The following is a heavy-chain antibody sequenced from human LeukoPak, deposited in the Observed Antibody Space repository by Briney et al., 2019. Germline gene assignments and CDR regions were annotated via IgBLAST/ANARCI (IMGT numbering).Heavy chain of an antibody. CDR2: IRIGGGGT. Sequence: GGSLRLSCAASGFDLSTYAMTWVRQALAKGLEWVSRIRIGGGGTYYADSEKGRFTISRDNSENTLHLQMNNLRVGDTAKYFCARCMVLSQGWCNWFDPWGQGTLVTVSS. J-gene: IGHJ5*02. V-gene: IGHV3-23*01. CDR1: GFDLSTYA. D-gene: IGHD6-13*01. CDR3: ARCMVLSQGWCNWFDP.